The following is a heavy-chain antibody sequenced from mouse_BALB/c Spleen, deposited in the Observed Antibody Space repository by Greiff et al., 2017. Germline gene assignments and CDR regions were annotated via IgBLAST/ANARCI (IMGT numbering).Heavy chain of an antibody. CDR3: ARGVTTVVRYAMDY. D-gene: IGHD1-1*01. J-gene: IGHJ4*01. Sequence: EVKLMESGGGLVKPGGSLKLSCAASGFTFSDYYMYWVRQTPEKRLEWVATISDGGSYTYYPDSVKGRFTISRDNAKNNLYLQMSSLKSEDTAMYYCARGVTTVVRYAMDYWGQGTSVTVSS. CDR1: GFTFSDYY. V-gene: IGHV5-4*02. CDR2: ISDGGSYT.